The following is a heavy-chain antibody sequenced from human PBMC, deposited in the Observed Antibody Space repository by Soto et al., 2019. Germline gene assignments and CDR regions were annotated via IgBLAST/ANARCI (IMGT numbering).Heavy chain of an antibody. D-gene: IGHD3-3*01. CDR1: GGSISSYY. CDR2: IYYSGST. V-gene: IGHV4-59*08. CDR3: ARQSYDFWSGYYSPGYYYYYMDV. J-gene: IGHJ6*03. Sequence: PSETLSLTCTVSGGSISSYYWSWIRQPPGKGLEWIGYIYYSGSTNYNPSLKSRVTISVDTSKNQFSLKLSSVTAADTAVYYCARQSYDFWSGYYSPGYYYYYMDVWGKGTTVTVSS.